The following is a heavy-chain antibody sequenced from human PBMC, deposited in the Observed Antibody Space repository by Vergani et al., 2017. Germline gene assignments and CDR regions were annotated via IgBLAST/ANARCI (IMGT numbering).Heavy chain of an antibody. CDR3: ARDHYGSGRNDAFDI. V-gene: IGHV4-61*02. Sequence: QVKLQESGPGLLKPSQTLSLTCTVSGESIRSGSHYWSWIRQPAGKGPEWIGHIHTGGSTDLNPSFKSRVSISVDTSKSQFSLKLNSVTVADTAVYYCARDHYGSGRNDAFDIWGQGTMVTVSS. J-gene: IGHJ3*02. CDR1: GESIRSGSHY. CDR2: IHTGGST. D-gene: IGHD3-10*01.